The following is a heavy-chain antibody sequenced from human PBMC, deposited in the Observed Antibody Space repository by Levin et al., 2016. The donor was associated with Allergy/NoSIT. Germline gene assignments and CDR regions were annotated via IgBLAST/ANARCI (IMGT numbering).Heavy chain of an antibody. Sequence: WIRQPPGKGLEWIGEINHSGSTNYNPSLKSRVTISVDTSKNQFSLKLSSVTAADTAVYYCARGSTLGKLELAPNYFDYWGQGTLVTVSS. CDR2: INHSGST. CDR3: ARGSTLGKLELAPNYFDY. V-gene: IGHV4-34*01. D-gene: IGHD1-7*01. J-gene: IGHJ4*02.